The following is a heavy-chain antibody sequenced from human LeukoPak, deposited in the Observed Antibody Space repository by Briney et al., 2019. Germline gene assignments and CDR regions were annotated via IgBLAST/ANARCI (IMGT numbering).Heavy chain of an antibody. V-gene: IGHV3-7*03. CDR3: ARVGDPLLWFGELLFYFDY. CDR1: GFTFSSYG. Sequence: PGGSLRLSCAASGFTFSSYGMSWVRQAPGKGLEWVANIKQDGSEKYYVDSVKGRFTISRDNAKNSLYLQMNSLRAEDTAVYYCARVGDPLLWFGELLFYFDYWGQGTLVTVSS. CDR2: IKQDGSEK. J-gene: IGHJ4*02. D-gene: IGHD3-10*01.